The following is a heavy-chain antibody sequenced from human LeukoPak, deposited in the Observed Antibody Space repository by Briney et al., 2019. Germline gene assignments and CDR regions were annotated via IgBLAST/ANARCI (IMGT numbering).Heavy chain of an antibody. CDR1: GYTFTSYY. D-gene: IGHD4-17*01. V-gene: IGHV1-46*01. CDR3: ARDPDYGDYVNFWFDP. J-gene: IGHJ5*02. CDR2: INPSGGST. Sequence: ASVKVSCKASGYTFTSYYMHWVRQAPGQGLEWMGIINPSGGSTSYAQKFQGRVTITRDTSASTAYMELSSLRSEDTAVYYCARDPDYGDYVNFWFDPWGQGTLVTVSS.